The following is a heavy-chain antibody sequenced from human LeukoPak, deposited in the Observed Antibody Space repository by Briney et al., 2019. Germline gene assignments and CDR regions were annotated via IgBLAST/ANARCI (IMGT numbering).Heavy chain of an antibody. CDR2: ISYDGSNK. Sequence: PEGSLRLSCAASGFTFSSYAMHWVRQAPGKGLEWVAVISYDGSNKYYADSVKGRFTISRDNSKNTLYLQMNSLRAEDTAVYYCARDRYYDILTGYPLFDYWGQGTLVTVSS. CDR1: GFTFSSYA. CDR3: ARDRYYDILTGYPLFDY. D-gene: IGHD3-9*01. J-gene: IGHJ4*02. V-gene: IGHV3-30-3*01.